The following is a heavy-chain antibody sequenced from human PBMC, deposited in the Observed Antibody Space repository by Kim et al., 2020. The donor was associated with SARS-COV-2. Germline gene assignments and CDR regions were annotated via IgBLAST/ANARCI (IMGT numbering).Heavy chain of an antibody. CDR3: ARVFHCSSTSCYGDYYYYFGMDV. CDR2: INPNSGGT. CDR1: GYTFTGYY. Sequence: ASVKVSCKASGYTFTGYYMHWVRQAPGQGLEWMGRINPNSGGTNYAQKFQGRVTMTRDTSISTAYMELSRLRSDDTAVYYCARVFHCSSTSCYGDYYYYFGMDVWGQGTTVTVSS. D-gene: IGHD2-2*01. J-gene: IGHJ6*02. V-gene: IGHV1-2*06.